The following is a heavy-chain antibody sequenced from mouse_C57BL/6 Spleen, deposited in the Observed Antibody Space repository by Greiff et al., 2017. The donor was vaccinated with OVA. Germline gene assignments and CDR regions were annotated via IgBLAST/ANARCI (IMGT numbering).Heavy chain of an antibody. Sequence: EVMLVESGGGLVKPGGSLKLSCAASGFTFSDYGMHWVRQAPEKGLEWVAYISSGSSTIYYADTVKGRFTISRDNAKNTLFLQMTSLRSEDTAMYYCAKEDGNLYAMDYWGQGTSVTVSS. CDR2: ISSGSSTI. CDR1: GFTFSDYG. CDR3: AKEDGNLYAMDY. J-gene: IGHJ4*01. V-gene: IGHV5-17*01. D-gene: IGHD2-1*01.